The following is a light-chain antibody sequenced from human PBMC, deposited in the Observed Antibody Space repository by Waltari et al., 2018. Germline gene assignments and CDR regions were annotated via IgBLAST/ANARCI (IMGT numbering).Light chain of an antibody. CDR2: KNN. V-gene: IGLV1-44*01. CDR1: SSNIGRNT. CDR3: AAWDDSLNGYVV. Sequence: QSVLTHPHSASGTPGQRVTISCSGRSSNIGRNTVNWYQQLPGTAPKLLIYKNNQRPSGVPDRFSGSKSGTSASLAMSGIQSEDEAEYYCAAWDDSLNGYVVVGGGTKLAVL. J-gene: IGLJ2*01.